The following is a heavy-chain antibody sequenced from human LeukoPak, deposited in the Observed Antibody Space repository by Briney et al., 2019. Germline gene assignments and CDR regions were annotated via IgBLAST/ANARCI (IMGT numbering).Heavy chain of an antibody. J-gene: IGHJ4*02. CDR2: ISYDGSNK. CDR3: ARDRVENDYGDYDAVGY. D-gene: IGHD4-17*01. V-gene: IGHV3-30-3*01. CDR1: GFTFSSYA. Sequence: PGGSLRLSCAASGFTFSSYAMHWVRQAPGKGLEWVAVISYDGSNKYYADSVKGRFTISRDNAKNSLYLQMNSLRAEDTAVYYCARDRVENDYGDYDAVGYWGQGTLVTVSS.